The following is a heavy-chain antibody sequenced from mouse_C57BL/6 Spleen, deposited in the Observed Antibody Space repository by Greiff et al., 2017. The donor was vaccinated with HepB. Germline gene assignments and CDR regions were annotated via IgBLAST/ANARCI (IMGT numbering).Heavy chain of an antibody. CDR3: TRSTAQATSGFAY. CDR1: GYTFTDYE. V-gene: IGHV1-15*01. Sequence: QVQLQQSGAELVRPGASVTLSCKASGYTFTDYEMHWVKQTPVHGLEWIGAIDPETGGTAYNQKFKGKAILTADKSSSTAYMELRSLTSEDSAVYYCTRSTAQATSGFAYWGQGTLVTVSA. CDR2: IDPETGGT. D-gene: IGHD3-2*02. J-gene: IGHJ3*01.